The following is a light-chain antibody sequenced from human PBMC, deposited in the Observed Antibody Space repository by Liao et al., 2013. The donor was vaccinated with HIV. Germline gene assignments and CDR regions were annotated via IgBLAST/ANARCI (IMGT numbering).Light chain of an antibody. CDR2: YDS. CDR1: NIGSKS. V-gene: IGLV3-21*01. J-gene: IGLJ3*02. CDR3: QAWYSSTGV. Sequence: SYELTQPPSLSVAPGKTARITCGGTNIGSKSVHWYQQKPGQAPVLVIFYDSVRPSGIPERFSGSNSGNTATLTISRVEAGDEADYYCQAWYSSTGVFGGGTKLTV.